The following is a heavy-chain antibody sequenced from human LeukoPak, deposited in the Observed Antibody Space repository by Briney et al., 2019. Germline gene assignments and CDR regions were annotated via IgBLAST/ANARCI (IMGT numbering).Heavy chain of an antibody. D-gene: IGHD4-17*01. CDR2: ISGSADTT. CDR3: AKDQGDYGDYVAGMDV. J-gene: IGHJ6*02. Sequence: GGSLRLSCATSGFSFSGYAMHWVRQAPGKGLEWVSAISGSADTTYYAASVKGRFTIPRDNPKKIVSLQIISLRAEDTAVYYCAKDQGDYGDYVAGMDVWGQGTTVTVSS. CDR1: GFSFSGYA. V-gene: IGHV3-23*01.